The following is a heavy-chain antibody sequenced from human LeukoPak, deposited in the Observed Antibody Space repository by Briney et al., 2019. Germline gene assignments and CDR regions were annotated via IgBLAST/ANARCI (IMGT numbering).Heavy chain of an antibody. CDR1: GFTFSSYA. Sequence: GGSLRLSCAASGFTFSSYAMCWVRQAPARGLEWVASLRGNGETFYADSVKGRCTLSRDVSRNTVYLQLNNLSVEDTAVYYCAKASWVSSDDAVWWGQGTLVTVSS. D-gene: IGHD3-3*01. J-gene: IGHJ4*02. V-gene: IGHV3-23*01. CDR2: LRGNGET. CDR3: AKASWVSSDDAVW.